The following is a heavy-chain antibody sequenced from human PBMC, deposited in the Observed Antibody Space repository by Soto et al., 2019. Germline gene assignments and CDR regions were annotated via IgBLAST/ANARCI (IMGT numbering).Heavy chain of an antibody. D-gene: IGHD3-10*01. Sequence: EVQLLESGGGLVQPGGSLRLSCAASGFTFSSDAMSWVRQAPGKGLEWVSAISGSGGSTYYADSVKGRFTISRDNSKNTLYLQMNSLRAEDTAVYYCAKDSALLWFGELRNWGQGTLVTVSS. J-gene: IGHJ4*02. CDR1: GFTFSSDA. V-gene: IGHV3-23*01. CDR2: ISGSGGST. CDR3: AKDSALLWFGELRN.